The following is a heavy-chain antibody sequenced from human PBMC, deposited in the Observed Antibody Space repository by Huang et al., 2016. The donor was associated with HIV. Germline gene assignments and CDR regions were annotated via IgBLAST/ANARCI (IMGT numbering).Heavy chain of an antibody. D-gene: IGHD3-16*01. J-gene: IGHJ4*02. CDR1: GGSFSDQI. CDR3: AMSLRYQYDSRSYWGRYFDY. CDR2: IIPLFRAP. V-gene: IGHV1-69*01. Sequence: QVQLEQSGPAVRKPGSSVKVSCQASGGSFSDQIISWVRQAPGQRFEWMGGIIPLFRAPAYAQEFKGRVTMTADESMATIYMELNSLTSEDTAVYYCAMSLRYQYDSRSYWGRYFDYWGQGTLVTVSS.